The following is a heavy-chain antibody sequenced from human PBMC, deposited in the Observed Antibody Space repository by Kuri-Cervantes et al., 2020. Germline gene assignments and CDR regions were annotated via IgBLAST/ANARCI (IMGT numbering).Heavy chain of an antibody. V-gene: IGHV3-7*03. CDR1: GFTFSSYW. D-gene: IGHD2-2*01. CDR3: AKEGVEYCSSTSCLSSFDY. CDR2: IKQDGSEK. J-gene: IGHJ4*02. Sequence: GESLKISCAASGFTFSSYWMSWVRQAPGKGLEWVANIKQDGSEKYYVDSVKGRFTISRDNAKNSLYLQMNSLRAEDTAVYYCAKEGVEYCSSTSCLSSFDYWGQGTLVTVSS.